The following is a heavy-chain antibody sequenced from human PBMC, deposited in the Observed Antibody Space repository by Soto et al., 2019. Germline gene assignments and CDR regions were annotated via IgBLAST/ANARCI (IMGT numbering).Heavy chain of an antibody. Sequence: QITLKESGPALVKPTQTLTLTCTFSGFSLSTSGVGVGWIRQPPGKALEWLALIYWDGEKRYSPSQKSRLAITTDTSKNQVVLTMTTLDPVDTATYYCSHFIVVPPRDVFYVWGQGTMVAVSS. CDR3: SHFIVVPPRDVFYV. CDR2: IYWDGEK. CDR1: GFSLSTSGVG. D-gene: IGHD2-15*01. V-gene: IGHV2-5*02. J-gene: IGHJ3*01.